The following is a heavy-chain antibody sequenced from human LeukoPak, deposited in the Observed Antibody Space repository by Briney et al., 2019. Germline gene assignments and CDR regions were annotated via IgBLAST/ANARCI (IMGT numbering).Heavy chain of an antibody. J-gene: IGHJ4*02. CDR2: INPNSGGT. Sequence: GASVKVSCKASGYTFTDYYMHWVRQAPGQGLEWMGWINPNSGGTNYAQKFQGRVTMTRDTSISTAYMELSRLRSDDTAVYYCARNHLIGVVVTDYWGQGTLVTVSS. CDR3: ARNHLIGVVVTDY. D-gene: IGHD2-21*02. V-gene: IGHV1-2*02. CDR1: GYTFTDYY.